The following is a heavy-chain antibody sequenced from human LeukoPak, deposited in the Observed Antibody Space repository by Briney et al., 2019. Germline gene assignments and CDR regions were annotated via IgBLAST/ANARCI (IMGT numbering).Heavy chain of an antibody. CDR2: ISSSSSYI. CDR1: GFTFSSYT. CDR3: ARVGHYDYVWGSYRYPDY. D-gene: IGHD3-16*02. V-gene: IGHV3-21*01. Sequence: GGSLRLSCVASGFTFSSYTMNWVRQAPGKGLEWVSSISSSSSYIYYADSVKGRFTISRDNAKNSLYLQMNSLRAEDTAVYYCARVGHYDYVWGSYRYPDYWGQGTLVTVSS. J-gene: IGHJ4*02.